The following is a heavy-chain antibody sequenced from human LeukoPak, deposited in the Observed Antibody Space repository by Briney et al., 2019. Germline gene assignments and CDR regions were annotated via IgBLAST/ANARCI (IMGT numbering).Heavy chain of an antibody. CDR1: GYTFTYYY. CDR2: SNLNSGGT. D-gene: IGHD2-2*01. V-gene: IGHV1-2*02. Sequence: GASVKLCCKASGYTFTYYYVQWARQAPGQGLEWMGWSNLNSGGTEYAQKFQGRVTMTRDTSISTAYMDLSRLGSDDTAMYYCARDHCTSNSCYEDLYYGLDVWGQGTTVTVSS. CDR3: ARDHCTSNSCYEDLYYGLDV. J-gene: IGHJ6*02.